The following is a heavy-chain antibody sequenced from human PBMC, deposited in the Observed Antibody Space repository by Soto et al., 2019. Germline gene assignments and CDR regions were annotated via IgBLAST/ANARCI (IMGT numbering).Heavy chain of an antibody. Sequence: QVQLQQWGAGLLKPSETLSLTCAVYGGSFSGYYWSWIRQPPGKGLEWIGEINHSGSTNYNPPLKSRVTISVDTSKNQFSLKLSSVTAADTAVYYCARGMTTVTTVDYWGQGTLVTVSS. J-gene: IGHJ4*02. CDR3: ARGMTTVTTVDY. CDR2: INHSGST. CDR1: GGSFSGYY. D-gene: IGHD4-17*01. V-gene: IGHV4-34*01.